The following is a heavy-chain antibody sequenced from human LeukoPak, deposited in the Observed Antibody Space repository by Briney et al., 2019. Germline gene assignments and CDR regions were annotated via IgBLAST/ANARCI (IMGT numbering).Heavy chain of an antibody. CDR3: ARQDGSVAAQADY. Sequence: GESLKTSCKGSGYSFSNHWFGWLRQLPGKGREWLAVINADHSDTKYSPSFQGQVTISADKSINTTYLQWNSLKASDSAMYYCARQDGSVAAQADYWGQRSLLAVCS. J-gene: IGHJ4*02. CDR2: INADHSDT. D-gene: IGHD6-19*01. CDR1: GYSFSNHW. V-gene: IGHV5-51*01.